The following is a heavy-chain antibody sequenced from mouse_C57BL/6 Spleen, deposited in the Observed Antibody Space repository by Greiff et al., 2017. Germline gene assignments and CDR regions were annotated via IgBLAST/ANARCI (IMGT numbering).Heavy chain of an antibody. D-gene: IGHD1-1*01. V-gene: IGHV1-7*01. J-gene: IGHJ3*01. CDR1: GYTFTSYW. CDR2: INPSSGYT. CDR3: ASPNYYGSSPFAY. Sequence: QVQLKESGAELAKPGASVKLSCKASGYTFTSYWMHWVKQRPGQGLEWIGYINPSSGYTKYNQKFKDKATLTADKSSSTAYMQLSSLTYEDSAVYYCASPNYYGSSPFAYWGQGTLVTVSA.